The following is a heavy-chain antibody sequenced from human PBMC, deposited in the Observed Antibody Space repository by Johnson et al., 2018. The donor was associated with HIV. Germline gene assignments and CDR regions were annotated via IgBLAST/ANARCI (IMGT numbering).Heavy chain of an antibody. CDR3: ARDLRYSGYEYAFDI. D-gene: IGHD5-12*01. V-gene: IGHV3-9*01. J-gene: IGHJ3*02. CDR2: ISWNSGSI. CDR1: GFTFDDYA. Sequence: QLVESGGGLVQPGRSLRLSCAASGFTFDDYAMHWVRQAPGKGLEWVSGISWNSGSIGYADSVKGRFTISRDNAKNSLYLQMNSLRAEDTAGYYCARDLRYSGYEYAFDIWGQGTVVTVSS.